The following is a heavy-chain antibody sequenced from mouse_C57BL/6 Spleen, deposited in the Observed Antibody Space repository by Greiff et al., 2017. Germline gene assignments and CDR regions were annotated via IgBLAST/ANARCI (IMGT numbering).Heavy chain of an antibody. Sequence: VKLMESGAELVRPGTSVKVSCKASGYAFTNYLIEWVKQRPGQGLEWIGVINPGSGGTNYNEKFKGKATLTADKSSSTAYMQLSSLTSEDSAVYFCARGVDGSSLFAYWGQGTLVTVSA. CDR2: INPGSGGT. V-gene: IGHV1-54*01. CDR3: ARGVDGSSLFAY. J-gene: IGHJ3*01. CDR1: GYAFTNYL. D-gene: IGHD1-1*01.